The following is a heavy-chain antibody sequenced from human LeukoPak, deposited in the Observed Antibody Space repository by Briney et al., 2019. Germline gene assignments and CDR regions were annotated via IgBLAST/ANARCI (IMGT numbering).Heavy chain of an antibody. CDR3: AKDDSSGYGYYFDY. CDR2: ISTSGGST. D-gene: IGHD3-22*01. J-gene: IGHJ4*02. V-gene: IGHV3-23*01. Sequence: PGGSLRLFCAASGFTFSSYAMSWVRQAPGKGLEWVSTISTSGGSTYHADSVKGRFTISRDNSKNTLYLQMNSLRAEDTAIYYCAKDDSSGYGYYFDYWGQGTLVTASS. CDR1: GFTFSSYA.